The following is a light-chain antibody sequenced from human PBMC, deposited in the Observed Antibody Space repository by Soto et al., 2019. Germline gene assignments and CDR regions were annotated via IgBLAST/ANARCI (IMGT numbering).Light chain of an antibody. CDR2: RAS. CDR1: QSVSSSF. Sequence: EIVLTQCPGNLSFSPGEIATRSSRASQSVSSSFLAWHQHQPGQAPTLLIDRASSRATGIPDSFSCSASGTDFTLTISRLEPEDLAVYYCQQYGSSPRTFGQGTNVDIK. CDR3: QQYGSSPRT. J-gene: IGKJ1*01. V-gene: IGKV3-20*01.